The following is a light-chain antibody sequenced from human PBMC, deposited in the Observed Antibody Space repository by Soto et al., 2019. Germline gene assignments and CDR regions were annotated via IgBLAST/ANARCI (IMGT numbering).Light chain of an antibody. CDR1: SSDVGAYTS. CDR3: SSYTSDNRDYV. CDR2: EVS. J-gene: IGLJ1*01. V-gene: IGLV2-14*01. Sequence: QSVLTQPASVSGSPGQSITISCTGTSSDVGAYTSVSWYQQHPGKAPKLIIYEVSNRPPGVSTRFSGSKSASTASLTISGLHAEDEAHYYCSSYTSDNRDYVFXTGTKGTVL.